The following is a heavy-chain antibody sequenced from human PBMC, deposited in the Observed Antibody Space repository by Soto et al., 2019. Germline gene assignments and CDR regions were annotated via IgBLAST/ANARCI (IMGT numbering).Heavy chain of an antibody. CDR1: GFSLSTSGMC. Sequence: DSGPTLVNPTQTLTLTCTFSGFSLSTSGMCVSWIRQPPGKALEWLARIDWDDDKYYSTSLKTRLTISKDTSKNQVVLTMTNMETVDKATYYCERVLNYFGWVHLAYSGPRTLVPVSS. D-gene: IGHD3-9*01. V-gene: IGHV2-70*11. CDR3: ERVLNYFGWVHLAY. J-gene: IGHJ1*01. CDR2: IDWDDDK.